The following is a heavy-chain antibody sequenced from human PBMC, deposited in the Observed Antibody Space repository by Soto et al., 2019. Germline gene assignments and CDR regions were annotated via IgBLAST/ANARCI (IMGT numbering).Heavy chain of an antibody. D-gene: IGHD5-12*01. CDR2: IYHSGST. CDR1: GGSISSGGYS. Sequence: SETLSLTCAVSGGSISSGGYSWSWIRQPPGKGLEWIGYIYHSGSTYYNPALKSRVTISVNRSKNHFSLKLSSVTAADTAVYYCAREVQYSGYEKEARSNWFDPWGQGTLVTVSS. V-gene: IGHV4-30-2*01. J-gene: IGHJ5*02. CDR3: AREVQYSGYEKEARSNWFDP.